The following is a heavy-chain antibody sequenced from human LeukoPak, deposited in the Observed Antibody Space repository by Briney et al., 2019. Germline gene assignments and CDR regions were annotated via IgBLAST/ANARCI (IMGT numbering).Heavy chain of an antibody. CDR2: ISPYKGNT. D-gene: IGHD4-17*01. Sequence: GASVKVSCKASGYTFTNYGITWVRQAPGQGLEWMGWISPYKGNTNYAQHLQGRVTMTTDTSTSTAYMEVRSLRSDDTAVYYCATEGGWQPTDYGDNVYWGQGTLVTVSS. CDR3: ATEGGWQPTDYGDNVY. CDR1: GYTFTNYG. J-gene: IGHJ4*02. V-gene: IGHV1-18*01.